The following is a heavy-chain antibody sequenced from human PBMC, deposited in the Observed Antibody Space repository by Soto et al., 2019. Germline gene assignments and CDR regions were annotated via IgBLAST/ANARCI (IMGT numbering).Heavy chain of an antibody. CDR3: ARDGGNWHDFDY. V-gene: IGHV4-31*03. Sequence: QVQLQESGPGLVKPSQTLSLTCTVSGGSISSGGYYWSWIRQHPGKGLEWIGYIYYSGSTYYNPSLKSRVTISVDASKHQFSLKLSSVTAADTAVYYCARDGGNWHDFDYWGQGTLVTVSS. CDR2: IYYSGST. CDR1: GGSISSGGYY. D-gene: IGHD1-20*01. J-gene: IGHJ4*02.